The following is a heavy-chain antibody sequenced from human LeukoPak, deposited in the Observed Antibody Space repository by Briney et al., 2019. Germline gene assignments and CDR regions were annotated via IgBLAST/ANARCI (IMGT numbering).Heavy chain of an antibody. CDR2: MNPNSGNT. Sequence: GASVKVSCKASGYTFTSYDINWVRQATGQGLEWMGWMNPNSGNTGYAQKFQGRVTIARNTSISTAYMELSSLRSEDTAVYYCARGNYDFWSGYGYYYYYYMDVWGKGTTVTVSS. J-gene: IGHJ6*03. D-gene: IGHD3-3*01. CDR1: GYTFTSYD. CDR3: ARGNYDFWSGYGYYYYYYMDV. V-gene: IGHV1-8*03.